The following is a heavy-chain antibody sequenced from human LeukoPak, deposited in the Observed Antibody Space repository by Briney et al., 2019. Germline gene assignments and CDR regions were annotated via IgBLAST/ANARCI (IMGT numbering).Heavy chain of an antibody. CDR2: IYYSGST. J-gene: IGHJ3*02. Sequence: SETLSLTCTVSGGSISSYYWSWIRQPPGKGLEWIGYIYYSGSTNYNPSLKSRVTISVDTSKNQFSLKLSSVTAADTAVYYCARDGISPFDIWGQGTMVTVSS. D-gene: IGHD3-3*02. CDR3: ARDGISPFDI. CDR1: GGSISSYY. V-gene: IGHV4-59*01.